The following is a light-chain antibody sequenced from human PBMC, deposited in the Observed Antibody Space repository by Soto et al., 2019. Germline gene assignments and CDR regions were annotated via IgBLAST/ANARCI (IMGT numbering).Light chain of an antibody. CDR3: QQYGSSPWT. V-gene: IGKV3-20*01. J-gene: IGKJ1*01. Sequence: EIVLTQSPGTLSLSPGERATLSCRASQSVSSNYLAWYQQKPGQAPRLLIYTTSSRATGIPDRFGGSGSGTEFTLTISRLEPEDFAVYYCQQYGSSPWTFGQGTKVEIK. CDR1: QSVSSNY. CDR2: TTS.